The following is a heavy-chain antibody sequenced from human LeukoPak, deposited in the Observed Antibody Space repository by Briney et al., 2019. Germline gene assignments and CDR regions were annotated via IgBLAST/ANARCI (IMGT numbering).Heavy chain of an antibody. D-gene: IGHD3-3*01. Sequence: GASLRLSCAASGFTFSSYAMSWVRQAPGKGLEWVSAISGSGGSTYYAESVKGRFTISRDNSKNTLYLQMNSLRAEDTAVYYCAKDTDFWYFDYWGQGTLVTVSS. CDR1: GFTFSSYA. J-gene: IGHJ4*02. CDR2: ISGSGGST. CDR3: AKDTDFWYFDY. V-gene: IGHV3-23*01.